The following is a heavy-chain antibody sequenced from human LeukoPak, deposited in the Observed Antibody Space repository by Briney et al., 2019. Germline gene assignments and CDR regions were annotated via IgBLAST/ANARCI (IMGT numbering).Heavy chain of an antibody. CDR3: WSYYYGSGSYFYYYYYYMDV. V-gene: IGHV4-39*01. CDR2: IYYSGST. J-gene: IGHJ6*03. D-gene: IGHD3-10*01. Sequence: SETLSLTCTVSGGSISSSSYYWGWIRQPPGKGLEWIGSIYYSGSTYYNPSLKSRVTISVDTSKNQFSLKLSSVTAADTAVYYCWSYYYGSGSYFYYYYYYMDVWGKGTTVTISS. CDR1: GGSISSSSYY.